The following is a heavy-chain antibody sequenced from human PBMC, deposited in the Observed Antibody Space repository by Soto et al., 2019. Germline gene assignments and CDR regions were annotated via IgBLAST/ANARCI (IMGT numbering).Heavy chain of an antibody. J-gene: IGHJ4*02. V-gene: IGHV3-11*06. CDR1: GFTFSDYY. D-gene: IGHD3-3*01. CDR3: ARVGSFWSGYYFFDY. CDR2: ISSSSSYT. Sequence: PGGSLRLSCAASGFTFSDYYMSWIRQAPGKGLEWVSYISSSSSYTNYADSVKGRFTISRDNAKNSLYLQMNSLRAEDTAVYYCARVGSFWSGYYFFDYWGQGTLVTVSS.